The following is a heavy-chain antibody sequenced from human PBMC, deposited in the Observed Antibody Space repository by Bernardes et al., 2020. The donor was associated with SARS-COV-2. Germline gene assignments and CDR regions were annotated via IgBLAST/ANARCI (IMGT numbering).Heavy chain of an antibody. CDR3: ATLQDIVVVVAATPNHYYCYGMDV. D-gene: IGHD2-15*01. CDR1: GFTFSSYS. CDR2: ISSSSSTI. J-gene: IGHJ6*02. V-gene: IGHV3-48*02. Sequence: GGSLRLSCAASGFTFSSYSMNWVRQAPGKGLEWVSYISSSSSTIYYAASVKGRFTISRDNAKTSLYLQMNSLRDDDTAVYYCATLQDIVVVVAATPNHYYCYGMDVWGQGTTVTVSS.